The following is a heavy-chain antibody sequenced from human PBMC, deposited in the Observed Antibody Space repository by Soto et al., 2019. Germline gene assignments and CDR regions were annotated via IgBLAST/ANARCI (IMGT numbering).Heavy chain of an antibody. D-gene: IGHD3-10*01. J-gene: IGHJ6*02. CDR2: TYYKSKWNN. V-gene: IGHV6-1*01. CDR3: TGITWFRGMDV. Sequence: QTLSLTCVISGDSVSSNSAGWNWIRQSPSRGLEWLGRTYYKSKWNNDYALSVKSRITINPDTSKNQFSLHLYSVTPEDTAVYYCTGITWFRGMDVWGQGTPVTVSS. CDR1: GDSVSSNSAG.